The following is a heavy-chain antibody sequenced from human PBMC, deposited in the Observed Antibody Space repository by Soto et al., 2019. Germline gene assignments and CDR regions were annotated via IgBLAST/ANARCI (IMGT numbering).Heavy chain of an antibody. D-gene: IGHD6-19*01. CDR1: GGSISSSSYY. J-gene: IGHJ4*02. CDR2: IYYSGST. CDR3: ARHKDSSGWFPYYFDY. V-gene: IGHV4-39*01. Sequence: SETLSLTCTVSGGSISSSSYYWGWIRQPPGKGLEWIGSIYYSGSTYYNPSLKSRVTISVDTSKNQFSLKLSSVTAADTAVYYCARHKDSSGWFPYYFDYWGQGTLVTVSS.